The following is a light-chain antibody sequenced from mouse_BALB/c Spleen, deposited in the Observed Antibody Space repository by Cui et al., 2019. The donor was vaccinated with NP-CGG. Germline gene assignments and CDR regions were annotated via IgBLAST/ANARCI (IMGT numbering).Light chain of an antibody. CDR3: ARWYSNHWV. J-gene: IGLJ1*01. CDR1: IGAVTTSNY. Sequence: QSVVTQESALTTSPGETVTLTCRSSIGAVTTSNYANWVQEKPDHLFTGLIGGTNNRAPGVPARFSGSLIGDKAALTITGAQTEDEAIYFCARWYSNHWVFGGGTKLTVL. CDR2: GTN. V-gene: IGLV1*01.